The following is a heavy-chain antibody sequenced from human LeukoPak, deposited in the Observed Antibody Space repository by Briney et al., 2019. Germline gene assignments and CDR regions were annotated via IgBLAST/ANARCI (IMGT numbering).Heavy chain of an antibody. Sequence: GRSLRLSCAASGFTFDDYAMHWVRQAPGKGLEWVSGISWNSGSIGYADSVKGRFTISRDNSKNTLYLQMNSLRAEDTAVYYCAKDYLSLAVTYYFDYWGQGTLVTVSS. CDR3: AKDYLSLAVTYYFDY. D-gene: IGHD4-17*01. J-gene: IGHJ4*02. V-gene: IGHV3-9*01. CDR2: ISWNSGSI. CDR1: GFTFDDYA.